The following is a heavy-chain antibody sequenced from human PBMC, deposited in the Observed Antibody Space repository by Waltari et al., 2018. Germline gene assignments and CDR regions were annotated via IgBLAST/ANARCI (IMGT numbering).Heavy chain of an antibody. CDR3: AGSGGNGDYDR. D-gene: IGHD4-17*01. J-gene: IGHJ5*02. CDR1: GDSMNNYY. Sequence: QVQLQESGPGLVKPSATLSLPCTVSGDSMNNYYWTWIRQSPGKGLGWIGYIYYSGSTNYNPSLESRVTISIKPSKNQFALKLSSVTAADTAVYYCAGSGGNGDYDRWGQGTQVTVSS. CDR2: IYYSGST. V-gene: IGHV4-59*01.